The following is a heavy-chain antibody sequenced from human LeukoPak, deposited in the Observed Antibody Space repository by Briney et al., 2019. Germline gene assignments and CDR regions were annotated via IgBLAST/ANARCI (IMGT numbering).Heavy chain of an antibody. V-gene: IGHV3-7*01. CDR3: ATLKAAVTIFDN. D-gene: IGHD4-17*01. CDR1: GFISRSCW. Sequence: GGSLRLSCAASGFISRSCWVSWGRQAPGKGLGRVASIKEDGSEKKHADSVKGRFTISRDNAENSLYLQMNSLRAEDTAVYYCATLKAAVTIFDNWGQGTLVTVSS. J-gene: IGHJ4*02. CDR2: IKEDGSEK.